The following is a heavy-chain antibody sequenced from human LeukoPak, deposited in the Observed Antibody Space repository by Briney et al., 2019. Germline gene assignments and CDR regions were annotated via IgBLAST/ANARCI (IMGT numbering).Heavy chain of an antibody. D-gene: IGHD6-13*01. CDR2: IYPGDSET. Sequence: GESLKISCQGSGYSFGSYYIAWVRQMAGKGLEWMGTIYPGDSETRYGPSFQDQVTISADKSINSAYLQWSSLKASDTAIYYCARLRISTWYYFDYWGQGSLVTVSS. V-gene: IGHV5-51*01. J-gene: IGHJ4*02. CDR1: GYSFGSYY. CDR3: ARLRISTWYYFDY.